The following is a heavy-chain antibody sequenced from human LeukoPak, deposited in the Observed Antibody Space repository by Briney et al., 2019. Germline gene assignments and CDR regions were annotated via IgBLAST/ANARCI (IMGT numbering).Heavy chain of an antibody. CDR2: VIGSGSST. D-gene: IGHD6-19*01. CDR1: GFTFSNYD. Sequence: PGGSLRLSCAASGFTFSNYDMSWVRRAPGKGLEWVSTVIGSGSSTYYADSVKGRFTISRDNSKSTLYLHMDSLRAEDTALYYCARDRVGASSGWLGYWGQGTLVTVSS. CDR3: ARDRVGASSGWLGY. J-gene: IGHJ4*02. V-gene: IGHV3-23*01.